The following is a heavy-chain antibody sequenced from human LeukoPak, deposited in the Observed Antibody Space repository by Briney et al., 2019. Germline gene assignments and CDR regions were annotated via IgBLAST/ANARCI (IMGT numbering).Heavy chain of an antibody. Sequence: ASVKVSCKASGYTFTCYYMHWVRQAPGQGLEWMGWINPNSGGTNYAQKFQGRVTMTRDTSISTAYMELSRLRSDDTAVYYCAREHYDSSGYYYFDYWGQGTLVTVSS. CDR3: AREHYDSSGYYYFDY. D-gene: IGHD3-22*01. CDR2: INPNSGGT. J-gene: IGHJ4*02. CDR1: GYTFTCYY. V-gene: IGHV1-2*02.